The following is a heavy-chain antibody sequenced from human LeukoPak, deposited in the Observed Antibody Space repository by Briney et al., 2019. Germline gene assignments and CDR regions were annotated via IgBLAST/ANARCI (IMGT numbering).Heavy chain of an antibody. Sequence: PSETLSLTCAVSGYSISSGYYWGWIRQPPGKGLEWIGSIYHSGNTYYNPSLKSRVTISVDTSKNQSSLKLSSVTAADTAVYHCARDARDFWSDHHERFDYWGQGTVVTVSS. J-gene: IGHJ4*02. CDR2: IYHSGNT. CDR1: GYSISSGYY. D-gene: IGHD3-3*01. V-gene: IGHV4-38-2*02. CDR3: ARDARDFWSDHHERFDY.